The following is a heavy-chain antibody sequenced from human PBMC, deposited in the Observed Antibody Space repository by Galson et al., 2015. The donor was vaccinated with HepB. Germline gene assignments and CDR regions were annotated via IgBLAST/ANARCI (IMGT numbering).Heavy chain of an antibody. V-gene: IGHV3-13*01. CDR1: ESTFRTYD. CDR3: AREDANCGRGCTTFFDY. D-gene: IGHD2-21*01. Sequence: SLRLSCAASESTFRTYDMHWVRQVIGKGLEWVSIIGTDGDTYYAGSVKGRFTISRENAKNSLYLQMNNLRAGDTALYYCAREDANCGRGCTTFFDYWGHRTLVTVSS. CDR2: IGTDGDT. J-gene: IGHJ4*01.